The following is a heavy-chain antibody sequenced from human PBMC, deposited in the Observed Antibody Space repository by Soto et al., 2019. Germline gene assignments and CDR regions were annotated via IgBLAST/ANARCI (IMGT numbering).Heavy chain of an antibody. CDR2: INHSGST. D-gene: IGHD3-22*01. Sequence: PSETLSLTCAVYGGSFSGYYWSWIRQPPEKGLEWIGEINHSGSTNYNPSLKSRVTISVDTSKNQFSLKLSSVTAADTAVYYCARGTRITMIVVVNYYYGMDVWGQGTTVT. CDR3: ARGTRITMIVVVNYYYGMDV. V-gene: IGHV4-34*01. CDR1: GGSFSGYY. J-gene: IGHJ6*02.